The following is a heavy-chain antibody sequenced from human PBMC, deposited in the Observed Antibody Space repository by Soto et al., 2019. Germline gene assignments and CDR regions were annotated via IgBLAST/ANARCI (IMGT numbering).Heavy chain of an antibody. CDR3: ARTTAVPNTLRSRYFFDY. D-gene: IGHD4-17*01. CDR2: VYYSGTT. CDR1: GGSVSNKTYY. V-gene: IGHV4-61*01. J-gene: IGHJ4*02. Sequence: PSETLSLTCPVSGGSVSNKTYYWSWILQPPGKRLEWIGYVYYSGTTNYNPSLKSRVTISVDLSKNQFSLRLSSVTTADTALYYCARTTAVPNTLRSRYFFDYWGQGTLVTVSS.